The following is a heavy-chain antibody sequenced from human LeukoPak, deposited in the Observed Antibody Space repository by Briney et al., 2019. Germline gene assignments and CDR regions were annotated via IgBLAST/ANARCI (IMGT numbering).Heavy chain of an antibody. V-gene: IGHV1-69*04. J-gene: IGHJ4*02. CDR1: GGTFSSYA. D-gene: IGHD3-22*01. CDR2: IIPILGIA. Sequence: ASVKVSCKASGGTFSSYAINWVRQAPGQGLEWMGRIIPILGIANYAQKFQGRVTITADKSTSTAYMELSSLRSEDTAVYYCARAGYYYDSSGASDWGQGTLVTVSS. CDR3: ARAGYYYDSSGASD.